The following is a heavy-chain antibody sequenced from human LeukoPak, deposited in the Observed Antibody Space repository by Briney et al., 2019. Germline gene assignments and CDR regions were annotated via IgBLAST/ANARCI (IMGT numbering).Heavy chain of an antibody. J-gene: IGHJ6*02. CDR2: ISYDGSNK. D-gene: IGHD3-10*01. Sequence: GRSLRLSCAASGFTFSSYGMHWVRQAPGKGLEWVAVISYDGSNKYYADSVKGRFTISRDNSKNTPYLQMNSLRAEDTAVYYCAKDLDQYGSGSYYHYGMDVWGQGTTVTVSS. V-gene: IGHV3-30*18. CDR3: AKDLDQYGSGSYYHYGMDV. CDR1: GFTFSSYG.